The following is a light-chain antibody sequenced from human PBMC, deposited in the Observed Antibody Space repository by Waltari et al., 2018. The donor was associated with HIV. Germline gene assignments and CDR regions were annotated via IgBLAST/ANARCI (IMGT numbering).Light chain of an antibody. CDR1: TGAVTSVTS. CDR3: LLSYGGPRV. V-gene: IGLV7-46*01. J-gene: IGLJ2*01. CDR2: DTS. Sequence: QAVVTLEPSLTVSPGGTVTLTCGSTTGAVTSVTSPYWFQQRPGQAPWTLMHDTSTKHSWTPALFSGSLLGGKAALTLSGAQPEDEAGYYFLLSYGGPRVFGGGIKLTVL.